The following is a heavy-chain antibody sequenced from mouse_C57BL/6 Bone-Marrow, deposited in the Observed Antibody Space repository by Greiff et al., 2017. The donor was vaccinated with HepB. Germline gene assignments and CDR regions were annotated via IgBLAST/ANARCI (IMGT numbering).Heavy chain of an antibody. CDR2: INYDGSST. CDR1: GFTFSDYS. CDR3: ARARGSRAMDY. J-gene: IGHJ4*01. D-gene: IGHD1-1*01. V-gene: IGHV5-16*01. Sequence: EVKLMESEGGLVQPGSSMKLSCTASGFTFSDYSMAWVRQVPEKGLEWVANINYDGSSTYYLDSLKSRFIISRDNAKNILYLQMSSLKSEDTATYYCARARGSRAMDYWGKGTSVTVSS.